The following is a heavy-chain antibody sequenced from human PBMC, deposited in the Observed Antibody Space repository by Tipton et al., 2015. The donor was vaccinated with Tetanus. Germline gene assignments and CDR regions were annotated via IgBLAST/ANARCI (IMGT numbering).Heavy chain of an antibody. J-gene: IGHJ5*02. CDR3: ARHLYGYWFDP. V-gene: IGHV4-39*01. CDR2: IYFEGST. CDR1: GGSISDKKYY. D-gene: IGHD3-10*01. Sequence: SGGSISDKKYYWGWIRQPPGRGLEWIASIYFEGSTYYSPSLKSRVTIAVDRSQNVFSLNLTSVTADDTAVYYCARHLYGYWFDPWGQGALVTVSS.